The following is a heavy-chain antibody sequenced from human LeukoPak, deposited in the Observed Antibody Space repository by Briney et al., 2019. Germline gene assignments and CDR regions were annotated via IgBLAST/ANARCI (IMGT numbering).Heavy chain of an antibody. CDR2: IKPDGTTK. CDR1: GFPFSSYS. V-gene: IGHV3-7*03. D-gene: IGHD6-13*01. CDR3: ARSIPYGTTWYGRSDY. Sequence: GGSLRLSCAASGFPFSSYSMTWVRQAPGKGLEWVANIKPDGTTKFYVNSVKGRFTISRDNALNSLYLQMNSLRAEDTAIYYCARSIPYGTTWYGRSDYWGQGTLVTVSS. J-gene: IGHJ4*02.